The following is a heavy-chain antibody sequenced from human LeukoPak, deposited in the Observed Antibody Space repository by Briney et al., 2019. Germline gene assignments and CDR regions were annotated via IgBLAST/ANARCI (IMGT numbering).Heavy chain of an antibody. J-gene: IGHJ4*02. CDR3: ANHFACGSTSCPPFDS. CDR2: ISDNSNYI. CDR1: GFTFSSYA. Sequence: GGSLRLSCAASGFTFSSYAMSWVRQAPGKGLEWVSSISDNSNYIYYSDSVEGRFTISRDNAKNSLYLQMNSLRVEDTAVYYCANHFACGSTSCPPFDSWGQGTLVTVSS. D-gene: IGHD2-2*01. V-gene: IGHV3-21*01.